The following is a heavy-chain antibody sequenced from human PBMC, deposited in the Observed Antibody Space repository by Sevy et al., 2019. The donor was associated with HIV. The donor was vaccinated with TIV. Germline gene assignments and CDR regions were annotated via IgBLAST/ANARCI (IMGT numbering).Heavy chain of an antibody. D-gene: IGHD6-19*01. V-gene: IGHV1-69*13. J-gene: IGHJ4*02. CDR3: ARGGGNGWYYFDY. Sequence: SVKVSCKASGGTFSSYGISWVRQAPGQGLEWMGGIIPILGTVNYAQKFQGRVTITADESTKTAYMELSSLRSEDTAAYYCARGGGNGWYYFDYWGQETLVTVSS. CDR1: GGTFSSYG. CDR2: IIPILGTV.